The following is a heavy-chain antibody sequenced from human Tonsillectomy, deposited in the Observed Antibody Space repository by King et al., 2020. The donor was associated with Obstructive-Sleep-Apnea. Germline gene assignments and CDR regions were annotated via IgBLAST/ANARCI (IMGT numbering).Heavy chain of an antibody. V-gene: IGHV3-48*04. CDR3: ATGGSYAFDF. CDR2: ISNSTSTI. J-gene: IGHJ3*01. D-gene: IGHD3-16*01. CDR1: GITFSSYS. Sequence: VQLVESGGGLVQPGGSLRLSCSASGITFSSYSMNWVRQAPGKGLEWVSYISNSTSTIYYAHSVKGRLTISRDNAKNSQYLQMNSLRAEDTAVYYCATGGSYAFDFWGRGTMVPVSS.